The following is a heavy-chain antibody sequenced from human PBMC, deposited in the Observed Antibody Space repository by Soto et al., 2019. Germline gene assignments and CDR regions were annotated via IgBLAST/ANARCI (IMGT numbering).Heavy chain of an antibody. V-gene: IGHV3-30*03. CDR1: GFTFSSYG. Sequence: GGSLRLSCAASGFTFSSYGMHWVRQAPGKGLEWVAVISYDGSNKYYADYVKGRFTISRDNSKNTLYLQMNSLRAEDTAVYYCAGTTVTTYDGFDYWGQGTLVTVSS. CDR2: ISYDGSNK. D-gene: IGHD4-17*01. J-gene: IGHJ4*02. CDR3: AGTTVTTYDGFDY.